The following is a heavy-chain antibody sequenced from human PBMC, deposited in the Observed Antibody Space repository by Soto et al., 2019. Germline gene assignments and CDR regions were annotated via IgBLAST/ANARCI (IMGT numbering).Heavy chain of an antibody. D-gene: IGHD3-10*01. CDR1: GGSISSYY. Sequence: SETLSLTCTVSGGSISSYYWSWIREPPGKGLEWIGYIYYSGITNYSPSLKSRVTISVDTSKNQFSLKLSSVTAAATAVYYCARDSGSGTYSYNYFDPWGQGTLVTVSS. J-gene: IGHJ5*02. V-gene: IGHV4-59*01. CDR2: IYYSGIT. CDR3: ARDSGSGTYSYNYFDP.